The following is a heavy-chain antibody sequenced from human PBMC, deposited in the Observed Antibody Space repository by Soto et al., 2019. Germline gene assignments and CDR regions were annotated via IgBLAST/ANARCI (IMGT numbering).Heavy chain of an antibody. CDR3: ARLGGYYQALDS. J-gene: IGHJ4*02. Sequence: QVQLQESGPGLVKPSETLLLTCTVSGGSINNYYWSWIRQPPGKGLELIGYIYYAGTTTYNPSLKSRVTLSVDTSKNQFSLKLSSVPAADTAVYYCARLGGYYQALDSWGQGTLLTVSS. V-gene: IGHV4-59*08. CDR1: GGSINNYY. CDR2: IYYAGTT. D-gene: IGHD3-22*01.